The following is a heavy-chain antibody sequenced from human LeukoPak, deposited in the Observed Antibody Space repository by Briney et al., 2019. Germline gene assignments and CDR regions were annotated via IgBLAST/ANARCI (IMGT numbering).Heavy chain of an antibody. D-gene: IGHD4-17*01. CDR1: GGAISRGDDY. J-gene: IGHJ4*02. CDR3: ARVSGPYGDYYVDY. Sequence: SELRSLTCTVAGGAISRGDDYWCWIRQPPGKGLEWIGYIYYSGSTYYNPSLKSRVTISVDTSKNQFSLKLSSVTAADTAVYYCARVSGPYGDYYVDYWGQGTLVTVSS. V-gene: IGHV4-30-4*01. CDR2: IYYSGST.